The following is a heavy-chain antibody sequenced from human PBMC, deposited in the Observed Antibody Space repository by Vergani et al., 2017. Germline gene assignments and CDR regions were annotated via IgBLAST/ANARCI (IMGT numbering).Heavy chain of an antibody. V-gene: IGHV1-46*01. CDR2: INPSGGST. Sequence: QVQLVQSGAEVKKPGASVKVSCKASGYTFTSYYMHWVRQAPGQGLEWMGIINPSGGSTSYAQKFQGRVTMTRDPSTSTVYMELSSLRSEDTAVYYCARSGIVVVPAAEIYGMDVWGQGTTVTVSS. J-gene: IGHJ6*02. CDR1: GYTFTSYY. D-gene: IGHD2-2*01. CDR3: ARSGIVVVPAAEIYGMDV.